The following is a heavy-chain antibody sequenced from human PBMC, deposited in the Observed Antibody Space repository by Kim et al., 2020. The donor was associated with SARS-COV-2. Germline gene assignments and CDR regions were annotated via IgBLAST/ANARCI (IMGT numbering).Heavy chain of an antibody. CDR2: INPKNDDT. Sequence: ASVKVSCKASGYTFTGYYVHWVRQAPGQGLEWMGWINPKNDDTNFAQKLRGRVTMTRDTSISTAYMELIRLTSDDTAVYYCARDPEHYDHAFDIWGQGTMVTVSS. D-gene: IGHD3-22*01. CDR1: GYTFTGYY. CDR3: ARDPEHYDHAFDI. V-gene: IGHV1-2*02. J-gene: IGHJ3*02.